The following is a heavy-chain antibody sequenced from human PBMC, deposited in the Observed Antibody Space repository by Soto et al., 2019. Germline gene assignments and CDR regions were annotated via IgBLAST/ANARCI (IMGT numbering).Heavy chain of an antibody. CDR1: GFTFDDYG. Sequence: EVQLVESGGGVVRPGGSLRLSCAASGFTFDDYGMSWARRAPGKGLEWVSGINWNGGSTGYADSGKGRFTISRDNAKNSLYLQMNSLRAEDTALYYCAREATITMIVVATGLFDYWGQGTLVTVSS. D-gene: IGHD3-22*01. CDR2: INWNGGST. J-gene: IGHJ4*02. CDR3: AREATITMIVVATGLFDY. V-gene: IGHV3-20*04.